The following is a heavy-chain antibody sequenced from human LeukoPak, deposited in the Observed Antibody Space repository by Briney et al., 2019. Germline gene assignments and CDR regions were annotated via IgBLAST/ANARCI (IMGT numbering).Heavy chain of an antibody. J-gene: IGHJ4*02. CDR1: GDSITNHY. V-gene: IGHV4-59*11. D-gene: IGHD3-9*01. CDR2: LFHTGNT. Sequence: NPSETLSLPCTVSGDSITNHYWNWIRQPPGKGLEWIGNLFHTGNTDYNTSLKSRVTISIQTSKNQFSLKLSSVTAADTAVYYCARTQMYFDILTGHHKYFDYWGQGILVTVSS. CDR3: ARTQMYFDILTGHHKYFDY.